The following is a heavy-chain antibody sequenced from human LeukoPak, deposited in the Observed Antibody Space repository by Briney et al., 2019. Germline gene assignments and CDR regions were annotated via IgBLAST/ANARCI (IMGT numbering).Heavy chain of an antibody. J-gene: IGHJ6*02. CDR2: IGTAGDT. D-gene: IGHD3-22*01. CDR1: GFTFSSYD. V-gene: IGHV3-13*01. CDR3: ARARSSGSYYYYGMDV. Sequence: GGYLRRSCAASGFTFSSYDMHWVRQATGKGLEWVSAIGTAGDTYYPGSVKGRFTISRENAKNSLYLQMNSLRAGDTAVYYCARARSSGSYYYYGMDVWGQGTTVTVSS.